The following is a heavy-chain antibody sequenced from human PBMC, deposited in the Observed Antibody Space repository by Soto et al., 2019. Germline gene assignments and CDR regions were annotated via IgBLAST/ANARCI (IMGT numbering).Heavy chain of an antibody. CDR3: ARVERGTATTVVDAFDI. J-gene: IGHJ3*02. V-gene: IGHV4-34*01. D-gene: IGHD1-1*01. CDR2: MSHSGGT. Sequence: QVQLQQWGAGLLKPSETLSLTCAVYGGFVSSGTYYWSWLRQPPGKGLGWIGEMSHSGGTHFNPPLKSRVTISVDTTKNQFSLKMSSVTAADTALYYCARVERGTATTVVDAFDIWGPGTMVTVSS. CDR1: GGFVSSGTYY.